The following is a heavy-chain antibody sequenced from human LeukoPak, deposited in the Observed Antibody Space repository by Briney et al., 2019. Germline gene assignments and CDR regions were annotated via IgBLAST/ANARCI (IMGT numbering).Heavy chain of an antibody. J-gene: IGHJ6*02. CDR3: ARGAERSGWSYYYYGMDV. CDR1: GGSFSGYY. CDR2: IYYSGST. D-gene: IGHD6-19*01. V-gene: IGHV4-59*01. Sequence: SETLSLTCAVYGGSFSGYYWSWIRQPPGKGLEWIGYIYYSGSTNYNPSLKSRVTISVDTSKNQFSLKLSSVTAADTAVYYCARGAERSGWSYYYYGMDVWGQGTTVTVSS.